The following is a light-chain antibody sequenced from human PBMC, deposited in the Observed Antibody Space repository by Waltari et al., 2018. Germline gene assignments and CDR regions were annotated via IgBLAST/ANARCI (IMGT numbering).Light chain of an antibody. CDR3: QHYVRLPVT. Sequence: EIVFTQSPGALSLSLGGRATGSCRASQSVSRALAWYQQKPGQAPRLLIYGASTRATGIPDRFSGSGSGTDFSLTISRLEPDDFAVYYCQHYVRLPVTFGQGTTVEI. CDR2: GAS. CDR1: QSVSRA. V-gene: IGKV3-20*01. J-gene: IGKJ1*01.